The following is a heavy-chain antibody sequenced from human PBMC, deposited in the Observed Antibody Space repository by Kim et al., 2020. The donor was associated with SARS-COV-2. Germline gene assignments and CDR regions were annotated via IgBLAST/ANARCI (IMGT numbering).Heavy chain of an antibody. CDR1: GGSFSGYY. J-gene: IGHJ3*02. Sequence: SETLSLTCAVYGGSFSGYYWSWIRQPPGKGLEWIGEINHSGSTNYNPSLKSRVTISVDTSKNQFSLKLSSVTAADTAVYYCARAVPAAISLDAFDIWGQG. CDR2: INHSGST. D-gene: IGHD2-2*01. CDR3: ARAVPAAISLDAFDI. V-gene: IGHV4-34*01.